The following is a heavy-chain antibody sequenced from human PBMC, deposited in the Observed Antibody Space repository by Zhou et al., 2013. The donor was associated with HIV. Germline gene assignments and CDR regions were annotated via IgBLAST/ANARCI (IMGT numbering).Heavy chain of an antibody. D-gene: IGHD3-22*01. Sequence: QVQLVQSGAEVKKPRSSVKVSCKASGGTFSNYAITWVRQAPGQGLEWMGGNIPFFGSPNYAQKFQGRVTITTDESTSTVYMELSSLRSEDTAVYYCARDRGSDYYDSSGYYPLPVYWGQGTLVTVSS. CDR3: ARDRGSDYYDSSGYYPLPVY. J-gene: IGHJ4*02. V-gene: IGHV1-69*05. CDR2: NIPFFGSP. CDR1: GGTFSNYA.